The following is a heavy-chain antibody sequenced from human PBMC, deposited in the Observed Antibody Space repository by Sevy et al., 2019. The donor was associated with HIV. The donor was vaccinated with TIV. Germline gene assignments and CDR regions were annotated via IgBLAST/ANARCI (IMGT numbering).Heavy chain of an antibody. CDR3: ARSSIAASGLFDY. D-gene: IGHD6-6*01. Sequence: GGSLRLSCAASGFIFSDHDIEWVRQAPGKGLEWVGRSSSKPNGYTTQYAASVKGRFAISRDDSKRSLFLQMSSLKTEDTAVYFCARSSIAASGLFDYWGPGTLVTVSS. J-gene: IGHJ4*02. CDR2: SSSKPNGYTT. V-gene: IGHV3-72*01. CDR1: GFIFSDHD.